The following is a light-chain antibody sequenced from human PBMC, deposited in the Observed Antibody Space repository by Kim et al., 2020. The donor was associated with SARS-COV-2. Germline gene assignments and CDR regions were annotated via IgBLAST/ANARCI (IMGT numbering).Light chain of an antibody. J-gene: IGLJ1*01. Sequence: QSVLTQPPSVSGAPGQRVTISCTGSSSNIGAGYDVHWYQQLPGTAPRLLIYGSTNRPSGVPDRFSASKSGTSASLAITGLQTEDEADYYSESHDSTLSGYYVFGTGTKVTVL. CDR1: SSNIGAGYD. CDR3: ESHDSTLSGYYV. CDR2: GST. V-gene: IGLV1-40*01.